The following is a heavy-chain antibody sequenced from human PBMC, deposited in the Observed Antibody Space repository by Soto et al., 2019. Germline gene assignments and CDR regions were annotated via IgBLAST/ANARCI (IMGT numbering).Heavy chain of an antibody. V-gene: IGHV3-9*01. Sequence: EVQLVESGAGLVQPGMSLRLSCAASGFTFDDYAMHWVRQAPGRGLEWVAGISCDSGSIGYADSVKGLFTISRDNDKISLYLKMNSLGAEDTALYYCAIDLLAVVGDWCAFDICGQGTMVTVAS. CDR3: AIDLLAVVGDWCAFDI. CDR2: ISCDSGSI. J-gene: IGHJ3*02. D-gene: IGHD6-19*01. CDR1: GFTFDDYA.